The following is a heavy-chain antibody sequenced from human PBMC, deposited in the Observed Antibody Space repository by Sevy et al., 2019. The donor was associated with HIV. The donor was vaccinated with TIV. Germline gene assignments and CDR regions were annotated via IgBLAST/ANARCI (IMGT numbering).Heavy chain of an antibody. Sequence: ASVKVSGKASGYTFTSYGISWVRQAPGQGLEWMGWISAYNGNTNYAQKLQGRVTMTTDTSTSTAYMELRSLRSDDTAVYYCAREGGKTLWFGDLYGMDVWGQGTTVTVSS. J-gene: IGHJ6*02. D-gene: IGHD3-10*01. CDR2: ISAYNGNT. CDR3: AREGGKTLWFGDLYGMDV. V-gene: IGHV1-18*01. CDR1: GYTFTSYG.